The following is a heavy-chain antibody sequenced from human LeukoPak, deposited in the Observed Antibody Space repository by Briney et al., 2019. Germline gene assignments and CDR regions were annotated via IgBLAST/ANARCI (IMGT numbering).Heavy chain of an antibody. D-gene: IGHD1-14*01. Sequence: SETLSLTCTVSSDSISNYYWSWIRQAPGKGLEWLGHINYSGSINYNPSLKSRVTMSADTSKNHFSLKLISVTAADTAVYYCAGVDRYTWAFDHWGQGTLVTVSS. V-gene: IGHV4-59*01. J-gene: IGHJ4*02. CDR3: AGVDRYTWAFDH. CDR2: INYSGSI. CDR1: SDSISNYY.